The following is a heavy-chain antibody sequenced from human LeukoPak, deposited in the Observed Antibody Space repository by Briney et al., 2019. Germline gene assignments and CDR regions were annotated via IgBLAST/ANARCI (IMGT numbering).Heavy chain of an antibody. CDR2: IYPGDSDT. CDR1: GYSFTSYW. J-gene: IGHJ6*03. D-gene: IGHD1-26*01. Sequence: PGESLKISCKGSGYSFTSYWIGWVRQMPGKGLEWMGIIYPGDSDTRYRPSFQGQVTISADKSISTAYLQWSSLKASDTAMYYCARSRYSGSYSYYYYMDVWGKGTTVTVSS. V-gene: IGHV5-51*01. CDR3: ARSRYSGSYSYYYYMDV.